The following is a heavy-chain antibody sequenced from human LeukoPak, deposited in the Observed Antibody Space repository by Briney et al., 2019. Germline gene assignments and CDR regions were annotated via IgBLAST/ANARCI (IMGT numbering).Heavy chain of an antibody. V-gene: IGHV3-48*04. CDR3: ARDRVIAARDYYYYYMDV. CDR2: ISSSSSTI. D-gene: IGHD6-6*01. CDR1: GFTFSSYS. J-gene: IGHJ6*03. Sequence: GGSLRLSCAASGFTFSSYSMNWVRQAPGKGLEWVSYISSSSSTIYCADSVKGRFTISRDNAKNSLYLQMNSLRAEDTAVYYCARDRVIAARDYYYYYMDVWGKGTTVTVSS.